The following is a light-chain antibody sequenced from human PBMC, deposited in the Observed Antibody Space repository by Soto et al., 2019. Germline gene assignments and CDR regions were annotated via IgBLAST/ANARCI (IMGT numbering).Light chain of an antibody. V-gene: IGLV8-61*01. CDR2: NTN. CDR3: VLYMGSGISV. Sequence: QTVVTQEPSFSVSPGRTVTLTCGLSSGSVSTSYYPSWYQQTPGQAPRTLIYNTNTRSSGVPDRFSGSILGNKAALTITGAQADDESDYYCVLYMGSGISVFGGATKLTVL. CDR1: SGSVSTSYY. J-gene: IGLJ3*02.